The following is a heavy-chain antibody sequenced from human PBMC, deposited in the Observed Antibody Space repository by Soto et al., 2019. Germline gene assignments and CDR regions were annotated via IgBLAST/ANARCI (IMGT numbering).Heavy chain of an antibody. J-gene: IGHJ4*02. V-gene: IGHV3-23*01. CDR3: AKEGLSSTSCFDY. Sequence: EVQLLESGGGLVQPGDSLRLSCAASGFTFSSYAMSWVRQAPGKGLEWVSAISGSGGSTYYADSVKGRFTISRDNSKKTLYLQMNSLRAEDTAVYYCAKEGLSSTSCFDYWGQGTLVTVSS. D-gene: IGHD2-2*01. CDR1: GFTFSSYA. CDR2: ISGSGGST.